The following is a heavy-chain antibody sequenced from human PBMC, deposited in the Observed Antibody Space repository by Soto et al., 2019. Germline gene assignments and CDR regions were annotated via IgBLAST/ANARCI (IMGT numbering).Heavy chain of an antibody. CDR1: GYTFTSYD. V-gene: IGHV1-8*01. Sequence: QVQLVQSGAEVKKPGASVKVSCKASGYTFTSYDINWVRQATGQGLEWMGWMNPNSDNTAYAQKFQGRVTLTRNPSKRTAYMELSSLRSEDTAVYFCANERSGGGGNWFDPWGQGTLVTVSS. D-gene: IGHD3-10*01. CDR2: MNPNSDNT. J-gene: IGHJ5*02. CDR3: ANERSGGGGNWFDP.